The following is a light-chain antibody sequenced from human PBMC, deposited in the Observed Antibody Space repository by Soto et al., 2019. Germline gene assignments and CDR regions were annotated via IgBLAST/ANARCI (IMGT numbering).Light chain of an antibody. CDR1: SSDVGTYNY. Sequence: QSALTQPPSASGSPGQSVTISCTGTSSDVGTYNYVSWYQQHPGKAPKLIIYEVSKRPSGVPDRFSGSKSDNTASLTVSGRQDEDDADYYCSSYAANRVFGGGTKLTVL. CDR3: SSYAANRV. J-gene: IGLJ3*02. CDR2: EVS. V-gene: IGLV2-8*01.